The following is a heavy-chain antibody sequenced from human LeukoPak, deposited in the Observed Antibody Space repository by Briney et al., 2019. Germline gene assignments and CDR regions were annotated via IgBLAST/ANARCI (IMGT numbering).Heavy chain of an antibody. J-gene: IGHJ4*02. CDR3: ARAGTVIAVAGTVSGYFDY. CDR2: IYYSGST. V-gene: IGHV4-59*12. Sequence: NPSETLSLTCTVSGGSISSYYWSWIRQPPGKGLEWIGYIYYSGSTNYNPSLKSRVTISVDTSKNQFSLKLSSVTAADTAVYYCARAGTVIAVAGTVSGYFDYWGQGTLVTVSS. CDR1: GGSISSYY. D-gene: IGHD6-19*01.